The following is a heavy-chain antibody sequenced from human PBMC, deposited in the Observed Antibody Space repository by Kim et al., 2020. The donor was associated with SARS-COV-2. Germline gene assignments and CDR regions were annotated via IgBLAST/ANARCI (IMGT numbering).Heavy chain of an antibody. J-gene: IGHJ3*01. CDR3: ARVRPAGMIWFRVVDA. D-gene: IGHD3-10*01. Sequence: GGSLRLSCAASGFTFSSYSMQWVRQAPGKGLEWVSSISSSSNNISYADSVKGRFTISRDNAKNSLYLQMNSLRAEDTAVYYCARVRPAGMIWFRVVDA. CDR2: ISSSSNNI. V-gene: IGHV3-21*01. CDR1: GFTFSSYS.